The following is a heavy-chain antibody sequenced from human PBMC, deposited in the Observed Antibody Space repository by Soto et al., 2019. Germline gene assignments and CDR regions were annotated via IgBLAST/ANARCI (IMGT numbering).Heavy chain of an antibody. CDR2: INHSGST. J-gene: IGHJ6*02. D-gene: IGHD1-26*01. Sequence: ETLSLSWAVYVVSFIGYYWSWIRKPPGKGLEWIGEINHSGSTNYNPSLKSRVTISVDTSKNQFSLKLSSVTAADTAVYYGARIVSASGYYYYGMDCWGQGSTVTFSS. CDR1: VVSFIGYY. V-gene: IGHV4-34*01. CDR3: ARIVSASGYYYYGMDC.